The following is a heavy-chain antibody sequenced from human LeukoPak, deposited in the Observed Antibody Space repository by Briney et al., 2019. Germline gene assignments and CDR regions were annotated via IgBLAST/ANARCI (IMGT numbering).Heavy chain of an antibody. Sequence: GGSLRLSCAASGFSFSSSGMSWVRQARGMGLEWVSAISGSGGSTYYADSVKGRFTISRDNSKNTLYLQMSGLRADDTALYYCAKDGTPGDYWGQGTRVTVSS. V-gene: IGHV3-23*01. CDR3: AKDGTPGDY. CDR2: ISGSGGST. D-gene: IGHD2-15*01. CDR1: GFSFSSSG. J-gene: IGHJ4*02.